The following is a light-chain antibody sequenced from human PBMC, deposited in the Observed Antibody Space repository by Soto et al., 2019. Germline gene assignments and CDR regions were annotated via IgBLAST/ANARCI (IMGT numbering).Light chain of an antibody. CDR3: AAWDDSLNGSYV. CDR2: SNN. J-gene: IGLJ6*01. Sequence: QSVLTQPPSASGTPGQRVTISCSGSISNIGSNTVNWYQQLPGTAPKLLIYSNNQRPSGVPDRFSGSKSGTSASLAISGLQSEDEADYYCAAWDDSLNGSYVFGSGTQLTVI. CDR1: ISNIGSNT. V-gene: IGLV1-44*01.